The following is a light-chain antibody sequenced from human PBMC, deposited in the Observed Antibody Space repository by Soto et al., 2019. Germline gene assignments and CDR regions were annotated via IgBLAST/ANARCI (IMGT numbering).Light chain of an antibody. CDR2: DAS. Sequence: DIQMTQSPSSLSASVGDRVTITCQASQDIRNFLNWYQQKPGRAPKLLIYDASNLGAGVPSRFRGSGSGTDFTFTISRLQPEDIATYYCQQYENLPTFGQGTRLEIK. CDR3: QQYENLPT. J-gene: IGKJ5*01. V-gene: IGKV1-33*01. CDR1: QDIRNF.